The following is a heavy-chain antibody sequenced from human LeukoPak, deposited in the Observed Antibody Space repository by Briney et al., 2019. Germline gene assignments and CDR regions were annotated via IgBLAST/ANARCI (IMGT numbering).Heavy chain of an antibody. V-gene: IGHV3-21*01. D-gene: IGHD3-22*01. J-gene: IGHJ4*02. CDR1: GFTFSSYS. Sequence: GGSLRLSCAASGFTFSSYSMNWVRQAPGKGLEWVSSISSSSSYIYYADSVKGRFTISRDNAKNSLYLQMNSLRAGDTAVYHCARESYYYDSSGYYSLDYWGQGTLVTVSS. CDR3: ARESYYYDSSGYYSLDY. CDR2: ISSSSSYI.